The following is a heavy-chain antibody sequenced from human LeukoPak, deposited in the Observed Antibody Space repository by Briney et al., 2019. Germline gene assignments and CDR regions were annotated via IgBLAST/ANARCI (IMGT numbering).Heavy chain of an antibody. Sequence: GGSLRLSCAASGFTVSSNYMSWVRQAPGKGLEWISSLYSGGNTYYADSVKDRFTISRDSSNNTLYLQMNSLRAEDTAVYYCARENYGPDAFDIWGQGTTVTVSS. J-gene: IGHJ3*02. CDR3: ARENYGPDAFDI. D-gene: IGHD3-10*01. CDR1: GFTVSSNY. V-gene: IGHV3-66*01. CDR2: LYSGGNT.